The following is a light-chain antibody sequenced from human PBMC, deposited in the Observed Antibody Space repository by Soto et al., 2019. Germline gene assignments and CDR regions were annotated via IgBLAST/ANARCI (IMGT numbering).Light chain of an antibody. J-gene: IGKJ3*01. Sequence: AIRMTQSPSSFSASTGDRVTITCRASQGISSYLAWYQQKPGKAPKLLIYAASTWQSGVPSRFSGSGSGTDFTLTISCLQSEDFATYYCQQYYSYPHTFGPGTKVDIK. CDR2: AAS. V-gene: IGKV1-8*01. CDR1: QGISSY. CDR3: QQYYSYPHT.